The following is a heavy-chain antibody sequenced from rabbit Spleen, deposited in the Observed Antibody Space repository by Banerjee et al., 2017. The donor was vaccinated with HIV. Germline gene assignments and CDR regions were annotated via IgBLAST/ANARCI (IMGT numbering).Heavy chain of an antibody. CDR1: GFSLSGNYY. J-gene: IGHJ4*01. V-gene: IGHV1S40*01. CDR2: IYTGTIGST. D-gene: IGHD2-1*01. CDR3: ARGSATMTMVITGYYLNL. Sequence: QSLEESGGDLVKPGASLALTCKASGFSLSGNYYMCWVRQAPGKGLEWIACIYTGTIGSTVYASWAKGRFTISKTSSTTVTLQMTSLTAADTATYFCARGSATMTMVITGYYLNLWGPGTLVTVS.